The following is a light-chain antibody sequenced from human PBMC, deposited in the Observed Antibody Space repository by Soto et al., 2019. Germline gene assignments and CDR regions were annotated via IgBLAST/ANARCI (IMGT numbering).Light chain of an antibody. J-gene: IGKJ5*01. CDR1: QTVSSNY. CDR3: QQYGTSQIT. V-gene: IGKV3-20*01. Sequence: EIVLTQSPGTLSLSPGERATLSCRASQTVSSNYLAWYQQKPGQAPRLLIYVASSRATGIPDTFSGSGSGTDFTLTISRLEPVDFAVYYCQQYGTSQITLGQGTRLEIK. CDR2: VAS.